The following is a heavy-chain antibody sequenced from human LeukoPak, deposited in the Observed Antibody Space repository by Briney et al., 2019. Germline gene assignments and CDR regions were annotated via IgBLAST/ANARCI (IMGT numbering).Heavy chain of an antibody. CDR1: GFTFSSYA. D-gene: IGHD6-6*01. V-gene: IGHV3-23*01. CDR3: AGISYSGTWPVGY. CDR2: ISGGGDTT. Sequence: GGSPRLSCSASGFTFSSYAMSWVRQAPGKGLEWVSGISGGGDTTYTADSVKGRFTISRDNSKNTVSLHMDSLRVEDTAVYYCAGISYSGTWPVGYWGQGTLVTVTA. J-gene: IGHJ4*02.